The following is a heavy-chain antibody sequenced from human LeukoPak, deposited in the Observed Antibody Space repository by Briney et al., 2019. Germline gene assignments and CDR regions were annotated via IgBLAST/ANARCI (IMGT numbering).Heavy chain of an antibody. V-gene: IGHV3-48*03. CDR3: AKPSYYGSGSYYLDY. J-gene: IGHJ4*02. CDR1: GFTFSSYE. Sequence: PGGSLRLSCEASGFTFSSYEMSWVRQGPGKGLEWVSYISSSGSTIYYVDSVKGRFTISRDNSKNTLYLQMNSLRAEDTAVYYCAKPSYYGSGSYYLDYWGQGTLVTVSS. CDR2: ISSSGSTI. D-gene: IGHD3-10*01.